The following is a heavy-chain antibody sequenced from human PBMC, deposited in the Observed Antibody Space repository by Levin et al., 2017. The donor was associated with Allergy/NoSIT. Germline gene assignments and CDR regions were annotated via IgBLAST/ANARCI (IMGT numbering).Heavy chain of an antibody. CDR3: ARDRQRFRMDV. Sequence: KSSETLSLTCTVSGGSISSGDDYWSWIRQPPGKGLEWIGYIYYRGSTYYNPSLKSRVSMSVDTSKNQFSLKLSSVTAADTAVYYCARDRQRFRMDVWGQGTTVTVSS. J-gene: IGHJ6*02. CDR2: IYYRGST. D-gene: IGHD5/OR15-5a*01. CDR1: GGSISSGDDY. V-gene: IGHV4-30-4*01.